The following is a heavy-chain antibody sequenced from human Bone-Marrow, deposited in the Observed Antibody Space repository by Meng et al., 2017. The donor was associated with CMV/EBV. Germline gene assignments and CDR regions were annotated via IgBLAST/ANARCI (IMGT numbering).Heavy chain of an antibody. V-gene: IGHV4-30-4*08. J-gene: IGHJ4*02. D-gene: IGHD2-2*01. CDR2: IYYSGST. Sequence: SGGSISSGDYYWRWIRQPPGKVLEWIGYIYYSGSTYYNPSLKSRVTISVDTSKNQFSLKLSSVTAADTAVYYCARADCSSTSCYVDYWGQGTLVTVSS. CDR3: ARADCSSTSCYVDY. CDR1: GGSISSGDYY.